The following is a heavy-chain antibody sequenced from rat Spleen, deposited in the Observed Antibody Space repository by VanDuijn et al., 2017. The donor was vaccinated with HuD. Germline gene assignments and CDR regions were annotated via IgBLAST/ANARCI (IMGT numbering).Heavy chain of an antibody. V-gene: IGHV2S8*01. Sequence: QVQLKESGPDLVQPSQTLSLTCTVSGFSLTNYGVSWVRQPPGKGLEWIATILSGGSTYYNTVLKSRLSVSRDTSTSQVFLKMNSLQTEDTAMYFCARSGYSSYDVMDAWGQGASVTVSS. CDR2: ILSGGST. CDR1: GFSLTNYG. D-gene: IGHD1-2*01. CDR3: ARSGYSSYDVMDA. J-gene: IGHJ4*01.